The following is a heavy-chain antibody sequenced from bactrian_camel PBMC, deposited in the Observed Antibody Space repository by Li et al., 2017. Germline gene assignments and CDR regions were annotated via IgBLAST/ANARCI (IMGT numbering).Heavy chain of an antibody. CDR2: VFRGGSST. CDR3: AADRCSAAGIGPQTTT. V-gene: IGHV3S40*01. J-gene: IGHJ4*01. Sequence: VQLVESGRGSVQAGGSLRLSCVVSGSGPNTARMAWFRQPPGKEREEVATVFRGGSSTYYASFVKGRFTISQDNTTKTVYLQMNSLELQDTALYYCAADRCSAAGIGPQTTTIGARGPRSPSP. D-gene: IGHD6*01. CDR1: GSGPNTAR.